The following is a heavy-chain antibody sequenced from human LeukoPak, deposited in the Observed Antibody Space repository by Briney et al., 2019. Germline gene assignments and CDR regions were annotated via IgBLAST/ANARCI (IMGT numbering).Heavy chain of an antibody. CDR2: IYYSGST. V-gene: IGHV4-39*01. CDR1: GGSISSNNYY. J-gene: IGHJ4*02. Sequence: PSETLSLTCTVSGGSISSNNYYWDRIRQPPGKGLEWIGSIYYSGSTYYNPSLKSRVTISVDTSKNQFSLKLSSVTAADTAVYYCANRMDTAMVRGYRGADYWGQGTLVTVSS. CDR3: ANRMDTAMVRGYRGADY. D-gene: IGHD5-18*01.